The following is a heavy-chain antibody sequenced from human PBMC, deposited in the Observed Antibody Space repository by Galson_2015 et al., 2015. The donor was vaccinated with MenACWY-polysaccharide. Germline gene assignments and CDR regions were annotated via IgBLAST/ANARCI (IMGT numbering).Heavy chain of an antibody. CDR3: AKDFDPRYSSSPTPWGAFDI. J-gene: IGHJ3*02. D-gene: IGHD6-6*01. CDR2: ISGSGGST. Sequence: SLRLSCAASGFTFSSYAMSWVRQAPGKGLEWVSAISGSGGSTYYADSVKGRFTISRDNSKNTLYLQMNSLRAEDTAVYYCAKDFDPRYSSSPTPWGAFDIWGQGTMVTVSS. CDR1: GFTFSSYA. V-gene: IGHV3-23*01.